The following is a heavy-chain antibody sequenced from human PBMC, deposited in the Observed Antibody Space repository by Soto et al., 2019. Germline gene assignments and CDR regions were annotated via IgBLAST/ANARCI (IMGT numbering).Heavy chain of an antibody. CDR3: ARDRLRGYDSSGFYS. D-gene: IGHD3-22*01. CDR1: AYTFTTYG. V-gene: IGHV1-18*01. Sequence: ASVKVSCKASAYTFTTYGISWVRQAPGQGLEWMGWINPSDGNRNFAQKFEDRVTMTTATSTNTVFLELRSLKSDDTAIYYCARDRLRGYDSSGFYSWGQGTMVTVSS. CDR2: INPSDGNR. J-gene: IGHJ4*02.